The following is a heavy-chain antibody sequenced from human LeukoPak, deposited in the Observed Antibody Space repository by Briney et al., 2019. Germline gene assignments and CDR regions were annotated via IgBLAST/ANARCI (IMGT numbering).Heavy chain of an antibody. CDR2: ISSSSSYI. D-gene: IGHD3-10*01. J-gene: IGHJ4*02. V-gene: IGHV3-21*01. CDR3: ARKLWFGEKPFDY. CDR1: GFTFSRYS. Sequence: GGSLRLSCAASGFTFSRYSMNWVRQAPGKGLEWVSSISSSSSYIYYADSVKGRFTISRDNAKNSLYLQMNSLRAEDTAVYYCARKLWFGEKPFDYWGQGTLVTVSS.